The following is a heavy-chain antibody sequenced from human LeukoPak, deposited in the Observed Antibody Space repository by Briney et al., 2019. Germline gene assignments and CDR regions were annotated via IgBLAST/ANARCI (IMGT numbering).Heavy chain of an antibody. V-gene: IGHV3-23*01. CDR3: AKGSSGRLSVGAFDI. Sequence: GGSLRLSCAASGFTVSSNYMSWVRQAPGKGLEWVSAISGSGGSTYYADSVKGRFTISRDNSKNTLYLQMNSLRAEDTAVYYCAKGSSGRLSVGAFDIWGQGTMVTVSS. CDR2: ISGSGGST. D-gene: IGHD3-16*01. J-gene: IGHJ3*02. CDR1: GFTVSSNY.